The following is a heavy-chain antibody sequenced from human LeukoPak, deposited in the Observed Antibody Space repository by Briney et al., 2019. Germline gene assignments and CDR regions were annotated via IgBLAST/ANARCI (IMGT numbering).Heavy chain of an antibody. Sequence: PSETLSLTCAVSEYSISSGYYWGWIRQPPGKGLEWIGSIYHMGRTYYNPSPKSRVTISVDTSKNQFSLKLSSVHAADTAVYYCAAGYCSGGSCYSVVHDAFDIWGQGRMVTVYS. J-gene: IGHJ3*02. D-gene: IGHD2-15*01. CDR1: EYSISSGYY. V-gene: IGHV4-38-2*01. CDR2: IYHMGRT. CDR3: AAGYCSGGSCYSVVHDAFDI.